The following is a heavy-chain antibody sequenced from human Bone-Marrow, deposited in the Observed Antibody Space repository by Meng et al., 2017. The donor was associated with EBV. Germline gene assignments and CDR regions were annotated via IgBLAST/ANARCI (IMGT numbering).Heavy chain of an antibody. D-gene: IGHD3-10*01. V-gene: IGHV1-2*06. CDR3: ARGPQMVRGVAWGWFDP. CDR1: GYAFPAYY. Sequence: QVQLVQAGAAGRKAGXSAKVFCKTSGYAFPAYYIHWLRQAPGQGLEWMGRINPKTDDTLYRERFRGRVAVTRDTYINTAYMELNSLRSDDTAVYFCARGPQMVRGVAWGWFDPWGQGNLVTVSS. CDR2: INPKTDDT. J-gene: IGHJ5*02.